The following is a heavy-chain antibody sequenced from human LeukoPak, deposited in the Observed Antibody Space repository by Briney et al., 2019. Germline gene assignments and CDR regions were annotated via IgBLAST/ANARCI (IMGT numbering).Heavy chain of an antibody. CDR2: IYHTGII. Sequence: PSETLSLTCAVSGGSISSSNWWTWVRQPPGKGLKGIGEIYHTGIIHYNPSLKSRVTISVDKSMNQFSLRLTSVTAADTAVYFCARGGGSHYEIDYWGQGTLVTVSS. CDR3: ARGGGSHYEIDY. J-gene: IGHJ4*02. CDR1: GGSISSSNW. V-gene: IGHV4-4*02. D-gene: IGHD3-10*01.